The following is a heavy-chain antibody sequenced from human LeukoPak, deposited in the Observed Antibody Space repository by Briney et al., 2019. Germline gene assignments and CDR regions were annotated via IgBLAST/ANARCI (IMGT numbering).Heavy chain of an antibody. V-gene: IGHV3-23*01. J-gene: IGHJ4*02. CDR1: GFPFETNA. CDR2: IGNTET. Sequence: GGSLRLSCATSGFPFETNAMSWVRQAPGKGLEWVATIGNTETFYADSVTGRFTISRDNSKNTVNLQMNRQRVEDTAIYYCAKEWIQFNRVFDCFDSWGQGTLVTVSS. D-gene: IGHD5-18*01. CDR3: AKEWIQFNRVFDCFDS.